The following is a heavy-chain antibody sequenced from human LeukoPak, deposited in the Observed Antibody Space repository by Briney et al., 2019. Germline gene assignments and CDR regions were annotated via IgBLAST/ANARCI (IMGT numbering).Heavy chain of an antibody. CDR1: GYTFTGYY. Sequence: ASVKVSCKASGYTFTGYYMHWVRQAPGQGLEWMGWINPNSGGTNYAEKFQGRVTMTSDTSISTAYMELTRLTSDDTAVYYCARGDYCESSGYFYSAYALDIWGQGTMVTVSS. CDR2: INPNSGGT. V-gene: IGHV1-2*02. D-gene: IGHD3-22*01. J-gene: IGHJ3*02. CDR3: ARGDYCESSGYFYSAYALDI.